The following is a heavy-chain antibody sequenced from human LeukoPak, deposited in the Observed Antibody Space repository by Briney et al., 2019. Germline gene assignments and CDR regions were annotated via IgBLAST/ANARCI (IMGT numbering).Heavy chain of an antibody. D-gene: IGHD2-15*01. CDR2: MNPNSGNT. CDR1: GYTFTSYA. Sequence: GASVKVSCKASGYTFTSYAINWVRQATGQGLEWMGWMNPNSGNTGCAQKFQGRVTMTGNTSISTAYMELSSLRSEDTAVYYCARTYCSGGSCLSWFDPWGQGTLVTVSS. V-gene: IGHV1-8*01. CDR3: ARTYCSGGSCLSWFDP. J-gene: IGHJ5*02.